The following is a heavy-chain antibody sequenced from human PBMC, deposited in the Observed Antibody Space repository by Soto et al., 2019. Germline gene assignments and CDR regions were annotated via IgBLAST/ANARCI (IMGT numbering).Heavy chain of an antibody. CDR1: GFIFSAYY. J-gene: IGHJ6*02. CDR2: ISSSGSTK. V-gene: IGHV3-11*01. Sequence: GGSLRLSCAASGFIFSAYYMSWIRQAPGKGLECISYISSSGSTKYYADSVKGRFTISRDNAKDSVYLQMNSLRAEDTAVYYCTRSPPSLPVWGQGTTVTVSS. CDR3: TRSPPSLPV.